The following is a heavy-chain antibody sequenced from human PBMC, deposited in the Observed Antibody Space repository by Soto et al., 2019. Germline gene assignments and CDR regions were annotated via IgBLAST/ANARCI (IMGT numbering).Heavy chain of an antibody. CDR2: VSYDGSKK. J-gene: IGHJ4*02. CDR3: AREGARYYVNGVCLFDY. Sequence: QVQLVESGGGVVQPGRSLRLSCVASGVTFSTYGMHWVRQAPGKGLEWVALVSYDGSKKYYADSVKGRFTISRDNSNNTLYLQMNSLRAGDTAVYHWAREGARYYVNGVCLFDYWGQGSLVTVSS. V-gene: IGHV3-33*01. CDR1: GVTFSTYG. D-gene: IGHD2-8*01.